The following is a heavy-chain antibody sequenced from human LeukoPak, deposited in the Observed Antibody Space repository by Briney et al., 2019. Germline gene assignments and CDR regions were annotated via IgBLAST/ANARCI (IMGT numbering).Heavy chain of an antibody. Sequence: GGSLRLSCAASGFTFSSYSMNWVRQAPGQGLEWVSSISSSSSYIYYADSVKGRFTISRDNAKNSLYLQMNSLRAEDTAVCYCASNPGYYGAGGGFDYWGQGTLVTVSS. CDR3: ASNPGYYGAGGGFDY. CDR1: GFTFSSYS. V-gene: IGHV3-21*01. D-gene: IGHD4-17*01. CDR2: ISSSSSYI. J-gene: IGHJ4*02.